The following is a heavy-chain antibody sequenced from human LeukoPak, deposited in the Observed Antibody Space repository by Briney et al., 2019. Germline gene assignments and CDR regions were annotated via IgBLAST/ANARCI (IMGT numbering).Heavy chain of an antibody. CDR2: ISSSSSTI. CDR3: VREGRPMITFGGVIADFDY. J-gene: IGHJ4*02. Sequence: GGSLRLSCAASGLTFSSYSMNWVRQAPGKGLEWVSYISSSSSTIYYADSVKGRFTISRDNAKNSLYLQMNSLRAEDTAVYYCVREGRPMITFGGVIADFDYWGQGTLVTVSS. V-gene: IGHV3-48*01. CDR1: GLTFSSYS. D-gene: IGHD3-16*02.